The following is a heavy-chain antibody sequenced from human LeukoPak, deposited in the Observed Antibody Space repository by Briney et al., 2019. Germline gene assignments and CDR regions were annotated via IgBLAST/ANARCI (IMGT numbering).Heavy chain of an antibody. CDR2: MSYDGSNK. CDR1: GFTFGRYG. CDR3: AKTCSSTSCYAVDY. Sequence: GGSLRLSCAASGFTFGRYGMHWVRQAPGKGLEWVAVMSYDGSNKYYADSVKGRFTISRDNSKNTLYLQMNSLRAEDTAVYYCAKTCSSTSCYAVDYWGQGTLVTVSS. V-gene: IGHV3-30*18. J-gene: IGHJ4*02. D-gene: IGHD2-2*01.